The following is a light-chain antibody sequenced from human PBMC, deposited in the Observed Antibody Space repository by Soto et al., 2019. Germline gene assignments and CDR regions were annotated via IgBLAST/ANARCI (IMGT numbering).Light chain of an antibody. CDR2: GNS. J-gene: IGLJ2*01. V-gene: IGLV1-40*01. CDR1: SSNIGAGYD. Sequence: QSVLTQPPSVSGAPGQRVTISCTGSSSNIGAGYDVHWYQQLPGTAPKLLIYGNSNRPSGVPDRFSGSKSGTSASLAITGLQVEDEADYYCQSYDSSLSGVVFGGETKLTFL. CDR3: QSYDSSLSGVV.